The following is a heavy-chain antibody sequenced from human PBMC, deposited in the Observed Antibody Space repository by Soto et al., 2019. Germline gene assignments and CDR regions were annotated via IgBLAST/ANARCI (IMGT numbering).Heavy chain of an antibody. V-gene: IGHV4-38-2*02. CDR2: TYHSDYI. J-gene: IGHJ5*02. CDR3: ARGAVGTSFEANWFDP. CDR1: GYSISRGYY. Sequence: SETLSLTYTVSGYSISRGYYWGWLRQPPGKGLEWIGSTYHSDYIYYNPSLKSRVTVSVDTSKNQFSLKLSSVTAADTAVYYCARGAVGTSFEANWFDPWGQGTLVTGSS. D-gene: IGHD6-13*01.